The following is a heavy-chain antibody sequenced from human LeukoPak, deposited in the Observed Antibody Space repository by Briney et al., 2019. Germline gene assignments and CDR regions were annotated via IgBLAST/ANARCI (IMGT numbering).Heavy chain of an antibody. V-gene: IGHV1-46*01. J-gene: IGHJ4*02. D-gene: IGHD1-26*01. CDR2: INPSGGST. Sequence: ASVKVSCKASGYTFTRYYMHWVRQAPGQGLEWMGIINPSGGSTSYAQKFQGRVTMTRDTSISTAYMELSRLRSDDTAVYYCARAATWELLTYWGQGTLVTVSS. CDR3: ARAATWELLTY. CDR1: GYTFTRYY.